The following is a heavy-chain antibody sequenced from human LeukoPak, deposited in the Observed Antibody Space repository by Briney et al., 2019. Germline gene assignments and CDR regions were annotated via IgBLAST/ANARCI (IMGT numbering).Heavy chain of an antibody. J-gene: IGHJ6*03. CDR3: ARVPGGYYYYMDV. Sequence: PSETLSLTCTVSGGSISSGSYYWSWIRQPAGKGLEWIGRIYTSGSTNYNPSLKSRVTISVDTSKNQFSLKLSSVTAADTAVYYCARVPGGYYYYMDVWGKGTTVTIPS. D-gene: IGHD2-2*01. CDR2: IYTSGST. V-gene: IGHV4-61*02. CDR1: GGSISSGSYY.